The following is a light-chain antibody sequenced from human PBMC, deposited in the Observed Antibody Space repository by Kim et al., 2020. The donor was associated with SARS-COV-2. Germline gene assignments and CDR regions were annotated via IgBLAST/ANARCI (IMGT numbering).Light chain of an antibody. CDR3: QAWDSSNWV. CDR1: KLGDTY. Sequence: SYELTQPPSVSVSPGQTASITCSGDKLGDTYACWYQQKPGQSPVLVIYQDTKRPSGIPERFSGSTSGNTVTLTISGTQAMDEADYYCQAWDSSNWVFGGGTQLTVL. J-gene: IGLJ3*02. V-gene: IGLV3-1*01. CDR2: QDT.